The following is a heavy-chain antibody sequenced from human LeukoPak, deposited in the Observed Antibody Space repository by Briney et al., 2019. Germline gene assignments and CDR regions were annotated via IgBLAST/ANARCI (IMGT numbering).Heavy chain of an antibody. Sequence: GASVKVSCKASGYSFTSYAITWVRQAPGQGLEWMGWIGAYSGNTNYAQKLQGRVTMTTDTSTTTAYMELRSLRSDDTAVYYCARGHSYYGSGSYFFDPWGQGTLVAVSS. J-gene: IGHJ5*02. V-gene: IGHV1-18*04. CDR1: GYSFTSYA. CDR2: IGAYSGNT. CDR3: ARGHSYYGSGSYFFDP. D-gene: IGHD3-10*01.